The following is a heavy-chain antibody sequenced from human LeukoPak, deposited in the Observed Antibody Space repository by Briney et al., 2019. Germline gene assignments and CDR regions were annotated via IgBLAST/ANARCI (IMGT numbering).Heavy chain of an antibody. Sequence: GASVKVSCKASGYTFTSYGISWVRQAPGQGLEWMGWISAYNGNTNYAQKLQGRVTMTPDTSTSTAYMELRSVRSEDTAVYYSVRGGYYGSGRSFSDYWGQGTLVTVSS. J-gene: IGHJ4*02. CDR2: ISAYNGNT. CDR3: VRGGYYGSGRSFSDY. V-gene: IGHV1-18*01. CDR1: GYTFTSYG. D-gene: IGHD3-10*01.